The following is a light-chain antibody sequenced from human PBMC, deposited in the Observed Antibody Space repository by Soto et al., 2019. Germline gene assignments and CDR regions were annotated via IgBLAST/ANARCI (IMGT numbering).Light chain of an antibody. CDR2: ANS. V-gene: IGLV1-40*01. Sequence: QSVLTQPPSVSGAPGQRVTISCTGSSSNIGAGYDVHWYQQLPGAAPTLLISANSDRPSGVPDRFSGSKSGTSASLAITGLQNEDEADYYCQSFDRSLTAWVFCGGNKLTVL. CDR3: QSFDRSLTAWV. J-gene: IGLJ3*02. CDR1: SSNIGAGYD.